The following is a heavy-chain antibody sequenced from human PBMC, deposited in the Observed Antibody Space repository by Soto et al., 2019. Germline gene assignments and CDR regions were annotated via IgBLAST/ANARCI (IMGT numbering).Heavy chain of an antibody. V-gene: IGHV4-34*01. CDR2: INHSDRT. CDR1: GGSLSGYY. J-gene: IGHJ4*02. CDR3: ARGGSTPRIIAY. D-gene: IGHD1-26*01. Sequence: QVQLQQWGAGLLKPSETLSLTCAVYGGSLSGYYWSWIRQPPGKGLEWIGEINHSDRTNYNPSLKGRVTISVDMSKNQFSLRLFSVTAADTAVYYCARGGSTPRIIAYWGQGTLVTVSS.